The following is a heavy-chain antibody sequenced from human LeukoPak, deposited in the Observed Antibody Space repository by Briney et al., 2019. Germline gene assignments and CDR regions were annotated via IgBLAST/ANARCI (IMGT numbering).Heavy chain of an antibody. CDR1: GGSISSYY. CDR2: IYYSGST. V-gene: IGHV4-59*12. J-gene: IGHJ3*02. Sequence: SETLSLTCTVSGGSISSYYWSWIRQPPGKGLEWIGYIYYSGSTNYNPSLKSRVTISLDTSKNQFSLKLSSVTAADTAVYYCASLYYFDSSGYYYGKADIWGQGTMVTVSS. CDR3: ASLYYFDSSGYYYGKADI. D-gene: IGHD3-22*01.